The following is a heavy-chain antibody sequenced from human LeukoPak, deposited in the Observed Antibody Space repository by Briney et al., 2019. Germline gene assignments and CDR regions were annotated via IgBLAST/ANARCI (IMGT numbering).Heavy chain of an antibody. J-gene: IGHJ6*03. D-gene: IGHD4-17*01. CDR3: ARGRVTTIANYYYYYIDV. Sequence: SQTLSLTCAISGDGVSSNSAAWTWIRQSPSRGLEWLGRTYYRSKWYNDYEVSVQSRITINPGTSKNQFSLQLNSVTPEDTAVYYCARGRVTTIANYYYYYIDVWGKGTTVTVSS. V-gene: IGHV6-1*01. CDR2: TYYRSKWYN. CDR1: GDGVSSNSAA.